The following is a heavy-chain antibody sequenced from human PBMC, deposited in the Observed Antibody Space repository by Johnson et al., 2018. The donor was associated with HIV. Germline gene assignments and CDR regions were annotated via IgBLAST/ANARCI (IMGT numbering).Heavy chain of an antibody. J-gene: IGHJ3*02. CDR3: ARVLWFGELFSRAFDI. Sequence: VQLVESGGGVVQPGRSLRLSCAASGFTFSSYAMHWVRQAPGKGLEWVAVISYDGSNKYQADSVKGRFTISRDNSKNTLYLQMNSLRAEDTAVYYCARVLWFGELFSRAFDIWGQGTMVTVSS. V-gene: IGHV3-30*04. CDR2: ISYDGSNK. D-gene: IGHD3-10*01. CDR1: GFTFSSYA.